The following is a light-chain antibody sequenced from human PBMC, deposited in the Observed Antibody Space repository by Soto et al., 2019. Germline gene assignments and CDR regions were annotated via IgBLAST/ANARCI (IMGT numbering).Light chain of an antibody. V-gene: IGLV2-14*01. CDR3: SSYTSSSLYD. Sequence: QSALTQPASVSGSPGQSITISCTGTSSDVGGYNYVSWYQQHPGKAPKLMIYDVSNRPSGVSNRFSGSKSGNTASLTISGLQAEDEADYYCSSYTSSSLYDFGTGTKLTVL. J-gene: IGLJ1*01. CDR1: SSDVGGYNY. CDR2: DVS.